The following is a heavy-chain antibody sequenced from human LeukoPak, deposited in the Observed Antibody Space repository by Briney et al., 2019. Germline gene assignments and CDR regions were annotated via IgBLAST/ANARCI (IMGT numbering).Heavy chain of an antibody. CDR1: GASISSGSNY. CDR2: IYSSGST. Sequence: SETLSLTCSVSGASISSGSNYWGWLRQPPGKTLEWIGSIYSSGSTYYNPSLKSRVTMSVDTSKNQFSLKLSSVTAADTAVYYCARMPYVGATFPLDNWGQGTLVTVSS. V-gene: IGHV4-39*07. J-gene: IGHJ4*02. CDR3: ARMPYVGATFPLDN. D-gene: IGHD1-26*01.